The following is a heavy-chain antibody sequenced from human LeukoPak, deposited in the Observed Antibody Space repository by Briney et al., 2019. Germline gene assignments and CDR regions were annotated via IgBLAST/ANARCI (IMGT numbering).Heavy chain of an antibody. D-gene: IGHD3-22*01. CDR3: ARAPNYYDSSGYYLYAFDI. CDR1: GFTFSSYS. CDR2: ISSSSSTI. J-gene: IGHJ3*02. Sequence: GGSLRLSCAASGFTFSSYSMTWVRQAPGKGLEWVSYISSSSSTIYYADSVKGRFTISRDNAKNSLYLQMNSLRDEDTAVYYCARAPNYYDSSGYYLYAFDIWGQGTMVTVSS. V-gene: IGHV3-48*02.